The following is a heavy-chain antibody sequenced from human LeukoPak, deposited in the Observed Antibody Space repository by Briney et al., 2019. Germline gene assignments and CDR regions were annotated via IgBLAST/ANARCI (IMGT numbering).Heavy chain of an antibody. J-gene: IGHJ4*02. CDR2: INPNRGGT. V-gene: IGHV1-2*02. D-gene: IGHD3-22*01. CDR1: GYTFTGYY. Sequence: GASVKVSCKASGYTFTGYYIHWVRQAPGQGLEWMGWINPNRGGTNYAQKFQGRVTMNRDTSLSTAYMELSRLKMDDTAVYYCARDDYYYDTSGYDFYFDAWGQGTLVTVST. CDR3: ARDDYYYDTSGYDFYFDA.